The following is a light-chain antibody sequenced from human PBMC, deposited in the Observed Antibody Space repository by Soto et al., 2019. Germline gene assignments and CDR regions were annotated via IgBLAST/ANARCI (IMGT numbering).Light chain of an antibody. J-gene: IGLJ1*01. CDR3: QSYDSTLKGCV. Sequence: QSVLTQPPSGSGAPGQRVTISFTGGSSNIGADYEVHWYQQLPGTAPKLLIYGNTNRPSGVADRFSGSKSGSSASLAITGLQAEDEAEYYCQSYDSTLKGCVFGTGTQLTVL. CDR1: SSNIGADYE. CDR2: GNT. V-gene: IGLV1-40*01.